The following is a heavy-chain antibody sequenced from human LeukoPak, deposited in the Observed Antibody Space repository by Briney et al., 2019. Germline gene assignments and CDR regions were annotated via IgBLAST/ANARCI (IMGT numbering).Heavy chain of an antibody. J-gene: IGHJ4*02. CDR3: ARIPTVTFFDY. D-gene: IGHD4-17*01. V-gene: IGHV4-4*07. CDR1: GGSISSYY. Sequence: SETLSLTCTVSGGSISSYYWSWIRQPAGKGLEWIGRIYTSGSTYYNPSLKSRVTISVDTSKNQFSLKLSSVTAADTDVYYCARIPTVTFFDYWGQGTLVTVSS. CDR2: IYTSGST.